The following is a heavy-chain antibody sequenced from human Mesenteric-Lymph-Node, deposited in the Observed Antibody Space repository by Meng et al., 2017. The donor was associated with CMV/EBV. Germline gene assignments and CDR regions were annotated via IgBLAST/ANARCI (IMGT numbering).Heavy chain of an antibody. CDR1: AFPFSSYS. CDR3: AMIMDTFDI. CDR2: ISSSSNYI. V-gene: IGHV3-21*01. D-gene: IGHD3/OR15-3a*01. J-gene: IGHJ3*02. Sequence: LSLTCAASAFPFSSYSMNWVRQAPGKGLEWVSSISSSSNYIHYADSVRGRFTISRDNANNSLYLQINSLGAEDTAVYYCAMIMDTFDIWGQGTLVTVSS.